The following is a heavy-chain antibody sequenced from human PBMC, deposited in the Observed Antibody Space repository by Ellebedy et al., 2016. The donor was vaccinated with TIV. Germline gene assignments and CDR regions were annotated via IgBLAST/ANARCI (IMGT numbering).Heavy chain of an antibody. CDR1: GFTFSTYS. V-gene: IGHV3-21*01. J-gene: IGHJ4*02. D-gene: IGHD6-19*01. CDR3: ATGQWLADFDY. CDR2: ISSTRSYI. Sequence: GGSLRLSXAASGFTFSTYSMIWVRQAPGKGLEWVSSISSTRSYIYYADSVKGRFTISRDNAKNSLYLQINSLRAEDTAVYYCATGQWLADFDYWGQGTLVTVSS.